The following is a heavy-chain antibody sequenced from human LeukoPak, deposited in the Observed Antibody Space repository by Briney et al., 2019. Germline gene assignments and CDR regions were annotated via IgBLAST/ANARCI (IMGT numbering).Heavy chain of an antibody. J-gene: IGHJ6*03. Sequence: GASVKVSCKVSGYTLTELSMHWVRQAPGKGLEWMGWINPNSGATNYAQKFQGRVTMTRDTSISTAYMELSRLRSDDTAVYYCARASLRYSGSYAYHYYYYMDVWGKGTTVTVSS. CDR1: GYTLTELS. V-gene: IGHV1-2*02. D-gene: IGHD1-26*01. CDR3: ARASLRYSGSYAYHYYYYMDV. CDR2: INPNSGAT.